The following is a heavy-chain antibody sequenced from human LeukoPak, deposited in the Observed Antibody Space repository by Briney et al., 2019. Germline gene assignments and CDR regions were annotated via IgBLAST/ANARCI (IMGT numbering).Heavy chain of an antibody. CDR3: ARGRSWYPHWYFDL. D-gene: IGHD6-13*01. CDR2: IYYSGST. Sequence: SETLSLTCTVFGGSISSYYWSWIRQPPGKGLEWIGYIYYSGSTNYNPSLKSRVTISVDTSKNQFSLKLSSVTAADTAVYYCARGRSWYPHWYFDLWGRGTLVTVSS. V-gene: IGHV4-59*01. J-gene: IGHJ2*01. CDR1: GGSISSYY.